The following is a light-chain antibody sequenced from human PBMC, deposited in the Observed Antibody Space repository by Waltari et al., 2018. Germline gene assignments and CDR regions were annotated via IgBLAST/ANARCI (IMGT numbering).Light chain of an antibody. V-gene: IGKV3-15*01. CDR2: GAS. Sequence: DIMMTQSPANLSVPPGERATLSCRASQSISTNVAWYQQTPGQAPRLVIYGASTRATGIPARFSGSGSGTEFTLSISSLQSEDVAVYYCQQYNDWPQRTFGQGTKVQIK. CDR3: QQYNDWPQRT. CDR1: QSISTN. J-gene: IGKJ1*01.